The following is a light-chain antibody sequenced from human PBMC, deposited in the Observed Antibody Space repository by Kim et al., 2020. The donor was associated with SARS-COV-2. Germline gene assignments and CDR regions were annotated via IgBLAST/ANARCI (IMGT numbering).Light chain of an antibody. CDR2: RAS. J-gene: IGKJ1*01. CDR3: HQYADSPRT. CDR1: QRVNSDS. Sequence: EIVLTQSPGTLSLSPGERATLSCRASQRVNSDSLAWYRQKPGQAPSLLIYRASTRATGTPDRFSGSGSGTDFTLTITRLEPEDFAVYYCHQYADSPRTFGQGTKVDIK. V-gene: IGKV3-20*01.